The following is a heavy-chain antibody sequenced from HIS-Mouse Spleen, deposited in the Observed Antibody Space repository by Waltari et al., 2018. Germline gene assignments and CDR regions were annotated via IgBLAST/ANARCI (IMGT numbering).Heavy chain of an antibody. D-gene: IGHD3-22*01. V-gene: IGHV3-33*06. CDR2: IWYDGSNK. J-gene: IGHJ3*02. Sequence: QVQLVESGGGVVQPGRSLRPSCAASGFTFRSHGTPLYLPAPGKGREWVAVIWYDGSNKYYADSVKGRFTISRDNSKNTLYLQMNSLRAEDTAVYYCAKDVLVVINSSAFDIWGQGTMVTVSS. CDR3: AKDVLVVINSSAFDI. CDR1: GFTFRSHG.